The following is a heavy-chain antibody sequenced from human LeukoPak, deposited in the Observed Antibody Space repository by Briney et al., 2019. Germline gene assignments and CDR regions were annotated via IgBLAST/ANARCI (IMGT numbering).Heavy chain of an antibody. CDR1: GFTFSSYA. CDR2: ISGSGGST. CDR3: AKDRRWYYDSSGYSTTDDAFDI. J-gene: IGHJ3*02. Sequence: PGGSLRLSCAAFGFTFSSYAMSWVRQAPGKGLEWVSAISGSGGSTYYADSVKGRFTISRDNSKNTLYLQMNSLRAEDTAVYYCAKDRRWYYDSSGYSTTDDAFDIWGQGTMVTASS. V-gene: IGHV3-23*01. D-gene: IGHD3-22*01.